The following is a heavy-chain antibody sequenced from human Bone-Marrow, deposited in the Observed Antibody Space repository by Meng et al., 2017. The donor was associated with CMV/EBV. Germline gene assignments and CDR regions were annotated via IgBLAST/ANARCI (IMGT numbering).Heavy chain of an antibody. CDR3: ARVALLTGALGLDY. J-gene: IGHJ4*02. CDR1: GGSISSGDYY. CDR2: IYYSGST. D-gene: IGHD7-27*01. Sequence: QVQLQESGPGLVKPSQTLSPTCPSSGGSISSGDYYWSWIRQPPGKGLEWIGYIYYSGSTYYNPSLKSRVTISVDTSKNQFSLKLSSVTAADTAVYYCARVALLTGALGLDYWGQGTLVTVSS. V-gene: IGHV4-30-4*08.